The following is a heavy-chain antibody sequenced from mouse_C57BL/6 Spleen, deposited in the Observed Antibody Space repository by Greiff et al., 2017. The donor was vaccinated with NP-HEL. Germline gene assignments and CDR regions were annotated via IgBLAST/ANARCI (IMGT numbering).Heavy chain of an antibody. V-gene: IGHV1-63*01. D-gene: IGHD1-1*01. CDR1: GYTFTNYW. J-gene: IGHJ4*01. CDR2: IYPGGGST. Sequence: QVQLKESGAELVRPGTSVKMSCKASGYTFTNYWIGWAKQRPGHGLEWIGDIYPGGGSTNYNEKFKGKDTLTADKSSSTAYMQFRSLTSEASAIYYCARGPDYYGSSWGAMDYWGQGTSVTVSS. CDR3: ARGPDYYGSSWGAMDY.